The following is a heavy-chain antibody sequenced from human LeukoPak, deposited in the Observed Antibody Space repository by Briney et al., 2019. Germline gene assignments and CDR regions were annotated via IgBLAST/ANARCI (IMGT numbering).Heavy chain of an antibody. V-gene: IGHV4-34*01. D-gene: IGHD2-21*01. CDR3: ARAPDPTIQSGMDV. CDR2: INHSGST. CDR1: GGSFSGDY. Sequence: PSETLSLTCAVYGGSFSGDYWSWIRHPPRKGLERIGEINHSGSTNYNPSLKSRVTISVDTSKNQFSLKLSSVTAADTAVYYCARAPDPTIQSGMDVWGQATTVTVSS. J-gene: IGHJ6*02.